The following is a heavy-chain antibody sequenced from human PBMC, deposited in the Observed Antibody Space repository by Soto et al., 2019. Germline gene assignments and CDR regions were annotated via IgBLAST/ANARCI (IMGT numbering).Heavy chain of an antibody. Sequence: PSETLSLTCAVYGGSFSGYYWTWIRQPPGKGLEWIGENTHNGRTRYNPSLKSRVTILVDTSKNQFSLNLNSVTAADTAVYYCARHFSVDYFDYWGQGALVT. CDR1: GGSFSGYY. J-gene: IGHJ4*02. CDR3: ARHFSVDYFDY. CDR2: NTHNGRT. V-gene: IGHV4-34*01.